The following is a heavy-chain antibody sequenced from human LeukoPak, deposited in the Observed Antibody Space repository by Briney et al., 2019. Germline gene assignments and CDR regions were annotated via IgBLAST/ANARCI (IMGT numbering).Heavy chain of an antibody. CDR1: GYTFTGYY. D-gene: IGHD3-10*01. V-gene: IGHV1-2*02. Sequence: ASVKVSCKASGYTFTGYYMHWVRQAPGQGLEWMGWINPNSGGTNYAQKFQGRVTMTRDTSISTAYMELSRPRSDDTAVYYCARSMVRGVSSFTPDYWGQGTLVTVSS. CDR2: INPNSGGT. J-gene: IGHJ4*02. CDR3: ARSMVRGVSSFTPDY.